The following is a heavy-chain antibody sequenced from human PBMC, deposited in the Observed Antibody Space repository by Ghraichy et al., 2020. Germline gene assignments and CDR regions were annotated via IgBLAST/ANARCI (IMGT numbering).Heavy chain of an antibody. Sequence: GSLRLSCAASGFMFSDYYMSWIRQAPGKGLEWVSYISSSGSTIDYADSVKGRFTIYRDNANNSLYLQMNSLRAEDTAVYYCARDLTIFGVVIDYYYMDVWGKGTTVTVSS. CDR1: GFMFSDYY. J-gene: IGHJ6*03. V-gene: IGHV3-11*01. D-gene: IGHD3-3*01. CDR2: ISSSGSTI. CDR3: ARDLTIFGVVIDYYYMDV.